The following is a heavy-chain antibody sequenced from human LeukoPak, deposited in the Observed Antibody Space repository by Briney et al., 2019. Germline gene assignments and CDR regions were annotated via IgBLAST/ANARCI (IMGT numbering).Heavy chain of an antibody. CDR2: IYYSGST. CDR1: GGSISSSDYY. CDR3: ASLPTVNTFNC. D-gene: IGHD4-17*01. Sequence: SETLSLTCIVSGGSISSSDYYWGWIRQPPGKGLEWIGSIYYSGSTYYNPSLKSRVTISVDTSKNQFSLRLSSVTTADTAVYYCASLPTVNTFNCWGQGTLVTVSS. V-gene: IGHV4-39*07. J-gene: IGHJ4*02.